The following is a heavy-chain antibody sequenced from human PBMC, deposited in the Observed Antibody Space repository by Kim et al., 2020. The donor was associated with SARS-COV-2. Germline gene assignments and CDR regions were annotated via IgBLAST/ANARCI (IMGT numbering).Heavy chain of an antibody. CDR3: ASPAYYYGSGSYWVHDAFDI. CDR1: GFTFSSYG. Sequence: GGSLRLSCAASGFTFSSYGMHWVRQAPGKGLEWVAVISYDGSNKYYADSVKGRFTISRDNSKNTLYLQMNSLRAEDTAVYYCASPAYYYGSGSYWVHDAFDIWGQGTMVTVSS. J-gene: IGHJ3*02. CDR2: ISYDGSNK. D-gene: IGHD3-10*01. V-gene: IGHV3-30*03.